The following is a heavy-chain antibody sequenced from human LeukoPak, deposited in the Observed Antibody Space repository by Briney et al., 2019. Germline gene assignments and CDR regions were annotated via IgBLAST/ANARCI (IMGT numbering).Heavy chain of an antibody. Sequence: QPGGSLRLSCAASGFDFSSNWMHWVRHAPGQGLVWVSRIKGDGISTNYADSVEGRFTISNDRFKTTVYLQMDSLRAEDTAVYHCSRSRQEIPRAPLDYWGQGTLVTVSS. V-gene: IGHV3-74*01. CDR2: IKGDGIST. J-gene: IGHJ4*01. D-gene: IGHD2-21*01. CDR3: SRSRQEIPRAPLDY. CDR1: GFDFSSNW.